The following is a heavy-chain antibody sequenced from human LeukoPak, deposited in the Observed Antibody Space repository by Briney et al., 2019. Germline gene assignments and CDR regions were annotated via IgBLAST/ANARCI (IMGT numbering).Heavy chain of an antibody. V-gene: IGHV3-48*04. J-gene: IGHJ4*02. CDR1: GFTFSAYS. Sequence: GGSLRLPCAGTGFTFSAYSLNWVRQAPGKGLEWVSYISSSGSTINYADSVKGRFTISRDNAKKSLYLQMNSLRAEDTAVYYCARANWGDNYFDYWGQGTLVTVSS. CDR3: ARANWGDNYFDY. CDR2: ISSSGSTI. D-gene: IGHD7-27*01.